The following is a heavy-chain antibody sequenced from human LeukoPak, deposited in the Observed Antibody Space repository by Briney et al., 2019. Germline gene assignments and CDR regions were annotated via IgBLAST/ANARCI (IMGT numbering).Heavy chain of an antibody. D-gene: IGHD6-19*01. CDR1: RYSIRSDYY. CDR2: IYHSRYT. V-gene: IGHV4-38-2*02. J-gene: IGHJ4*02. Sequence: SETLSLTCSVCRYSIRSDYYLGWLRPPPGKGLEWIASIYHSRYTYYNASLKSRVTSSVDTSKNPFALNLTSVTAADTAVYYCARSGDEQWLVQWGQGTLVTVSS. CDR3: ARSGDEQWLVQ.